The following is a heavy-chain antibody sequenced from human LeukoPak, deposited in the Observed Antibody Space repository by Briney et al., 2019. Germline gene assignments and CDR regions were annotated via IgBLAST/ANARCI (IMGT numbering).Heavy chain of an antibody. CDR3: ARELGIAAAGNYFDY. CDR2: IRYDGSNK. Sequence: GGSLRLSCAASGFTFSSYGMHWARQAPGKGLEWVAFIRYDGSNKYYADSVKGRFTISRDNSKNTLYLQMNSLRAEDTAVYYCARELGIAAAGNYFDYWGQGTLVTVSS. CDR1: GFTFSSYG. D-gene: IGHD6-13*01. V-gene: IGHV3-30*02. J-gene: IGHJ4*02.